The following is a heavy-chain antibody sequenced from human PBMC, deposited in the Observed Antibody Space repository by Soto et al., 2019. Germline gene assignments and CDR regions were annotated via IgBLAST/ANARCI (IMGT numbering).Heavy chain of an antibody. V-gene: IGHV1-18*01. Sequence: GASVKVSCKASGYTFTSYGISWVRQAPGQGLEWMGWISAYNGNTNYAQKLQGRVTMTTDTSTSTAYMELRSLRSDDTAVYYCARQGLLRYFDWLTAASAMNMKNWFDPWGQGTLVTVSS. D-gene: IGHD3-9*01. CDR3: ARQGLLRYFDWLTAASAMNMKNWFDP. CDR1: GYTFTSYG. J-gene: IGHJ5*02. CDR2: ISAYNGNT.